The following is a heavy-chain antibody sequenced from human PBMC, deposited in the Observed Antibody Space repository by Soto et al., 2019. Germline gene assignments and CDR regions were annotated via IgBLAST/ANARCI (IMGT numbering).Heavy chain of an antibody. D-gene: IGHD2-2*02. CDR1: GDSVSSDSAA. V-gene: IGHV6-1*01. J-gene: IGHJ4*02. CDR2: TYYRSKWFY. Sequence: QVQLQQSGPGLVKPSQTLSLTCLISGDSVSSDSAAWNWIRQSPSRGLEWLGRTYYRSKWFYDYAGSVKSRITINPDTSENQFSLQLNSVTLEDTAVYYCARLRGYCNSATCYKSLDNWGQGTLVTVSS. CDR3: ARLRGYCNSATCYKSLDN.